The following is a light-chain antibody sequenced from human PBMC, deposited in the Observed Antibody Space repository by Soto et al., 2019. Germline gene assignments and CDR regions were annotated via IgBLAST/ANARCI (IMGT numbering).Light chain of an antibody. CDR1: QSISTY. CDR3: QQSFSTPRT. J-gene: IGKJ1*01. Sequence: IQMTQSPSSLSASVGDRVTITCQASQSISTYVNWYQQKPGKAPKLLIYASSSLQSGVPSRFSGSGSGTHFTLTINSLQPEDFATYYCQQSFSTPRTFGPGTRVE. V-gene: IGKV1-39*01. CDR2: ASS.